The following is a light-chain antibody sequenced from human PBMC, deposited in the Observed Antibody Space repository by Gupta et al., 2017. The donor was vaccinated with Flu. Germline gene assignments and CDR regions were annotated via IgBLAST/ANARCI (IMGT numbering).Light chain of an antibody. V-gene: IGKV1-33*01. CDR2: ETS. CDR1: PDIAKY. CDR3: RQYDNRPPYT. Sequence: DIQVTQSPSSLSASVGDRLTIPCQTSPDIAKYMNCYQLKPGKAPKLLIKETSHLQTVVPSRFSGSGYGSDFTFTISGRLVKVVATYFCRQYDNRPPYTFGQGTKVDI. J-gene: IGKJ2*01.